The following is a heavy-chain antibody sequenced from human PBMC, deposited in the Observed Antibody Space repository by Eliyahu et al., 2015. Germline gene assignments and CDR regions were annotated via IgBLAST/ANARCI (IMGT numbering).Heavy chain of an antibody. Sequence: QVQLQESGPGLVKPSETLSLTCTVSGGSISSYYWSWIRQPPGKGLEWIGYIYYSGSTNYNPSLKSRVTISVDTSKNQFSLKLSSVTAADTAVYYCARQLRFLEWFDYWGQGTLVTVSS. CDR2: IYYSGST. J-gene: IGHJ4*02. CDR3: ARQLRFLEWFDY. CDR1: GGSISSYY. D-gene: IGHD3-3*01. V-gene: IGHV4-59*01.